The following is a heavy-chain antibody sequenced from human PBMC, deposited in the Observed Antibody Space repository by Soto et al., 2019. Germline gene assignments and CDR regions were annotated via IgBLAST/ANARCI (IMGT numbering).Heavy chain of an antibody. D-gene: IGHD3-3*01. Sequence: GGSLRLSCAASGFTFSSYAMSWVRQAPGKGLEWVSAISGSGGSTYYADSVKGRFTISRDNSKNTLYLQMNSLRAEDTAVYYCAKDVRRRPYYDFWSGLNAFDIWGQGTMVTVSS. CDR1: GFTFSSYA. J-gene: IGHJ3*02. V-gene: IGHV3-23*01. CDR2: ISGSGGST. CDR3: AKDVRRRPYYDFWSGLNAFDI.